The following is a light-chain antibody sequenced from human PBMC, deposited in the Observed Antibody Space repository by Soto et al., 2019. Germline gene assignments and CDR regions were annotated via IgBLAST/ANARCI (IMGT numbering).Light chain of an antibody. V-gene: IGLV1-40*01. Sequence: QSVLTQPPSVSGAPGQRVTISCTGSSSNIGTGYDVHWYQQLPGTAPKLLIDGNSHRPSGAPDRCSGSNSGTSAALAITGLQAEDEDDYDSQAYDSSLSGYVFGTGTKLTVL. CDR1: SSNIGTGYD. J-gene: IGLJ1*01. CDR2: GNS. CDR3: QAYDSSLSGYV.